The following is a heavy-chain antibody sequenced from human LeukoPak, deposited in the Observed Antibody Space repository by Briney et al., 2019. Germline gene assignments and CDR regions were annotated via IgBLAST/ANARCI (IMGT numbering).Heavy chain of an antibody. CDR2: IYSGGST. Sequence: GGSLRLSCAASGFSVSNNYMSWVRQAPGKGLEWVSVIYSGGSTFYADSVKGRFNISRDNAKNSLYLQMNSLRDEDTALFYCARAGGTRSDFWGQGTLVSVSS. J-gene: IGHJ4*02. V-gene: IGHV3-66*01. CDR3: ARAGGTRSDF. CDR1: GFSVSNNY. D-gene: IGHD1-14*01.